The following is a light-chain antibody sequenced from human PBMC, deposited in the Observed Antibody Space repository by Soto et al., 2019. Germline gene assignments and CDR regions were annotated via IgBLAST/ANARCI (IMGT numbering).Light chain of an antibody. V-gene: IGLV2-14*01. J-gene: IGLJ1*01. CDR1: SSDVGNYNY. CDR3: SSYTSSFSHV. CDR2: EVS. Sequence: QSALTQPASVSGSPGQSITISCTGTSSDVGNYNYVSWYQQHPGKAPKLMIFEVSDRPSGVSNRFSGSKSGNTASLTISGLQAEDEADYYCSSYTSSFSHVFGTGTKLTVL.